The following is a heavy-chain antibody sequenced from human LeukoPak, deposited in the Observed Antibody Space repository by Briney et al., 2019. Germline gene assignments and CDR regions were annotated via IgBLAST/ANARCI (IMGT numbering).Heavy chain of an antibody. CDR3: ARRSGSDALDI. V-gene: IGHV3-33*01. CDR1: GFTFSSYG. Sequence: GGSLRLSCAASGFTFSSYGMHWVRQAPGKGLEWVAVIWYDGSNKYYADSVKGRFTISRDNSKNTLYLQMNSLRAEDTAVYYCARRSGSDALDIWGQGTMVTVSS. D-gene: IGHD3-10*01. J-gene: IGHJ3*02. CDR2: IWYDGSNK.